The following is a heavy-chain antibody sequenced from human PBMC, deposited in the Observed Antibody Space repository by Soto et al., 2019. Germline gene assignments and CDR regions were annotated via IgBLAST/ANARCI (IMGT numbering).Heavy chain of an antibody. Sequence: QVQLQESGPGLVKPSETLSLTCTVSGGSVSSGSYYWSWIRQPPGKGLEWIGYIYYSGSTNYNPSLQSRVTISVDTSKNQFSLKLSSVTAADTAVYYCARGYGDRHTPFDYWGQGTLVTVSS. CDR3: ARGYGDRHTPFDY. D-gene: IGHD4-17*01. CDR2: IYYSGST. V-gene: IGHV4-61*01. J-gene: IGHJ4*02. CDR1: GGSVSSGSYY.